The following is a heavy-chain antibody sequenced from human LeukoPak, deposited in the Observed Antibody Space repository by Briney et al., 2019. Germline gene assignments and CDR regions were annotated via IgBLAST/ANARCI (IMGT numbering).Heavy chain of an antibody. D-gene: IGHD2-21*01. CDR1: GFTFSSYW. V-gene: IGHV3-7*01. J-gene: IGHJ4*02. Sequence: GGSLRLSCAASGFTFSSYWMSWVRQAPGKGLEWVANIKQDGSEKYYVDSVKGRFTISRDNAKNSLYLQMNSLRAEDTAVYYCARDYCGGDCYFVDYWGQGTLVTVSS. CDR3: ARDYCGGDCYFVDY. CDR2: IKQDGSEK.